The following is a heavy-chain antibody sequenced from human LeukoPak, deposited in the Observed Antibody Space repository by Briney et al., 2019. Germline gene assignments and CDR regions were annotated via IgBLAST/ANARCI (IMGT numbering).Heavy chain of an antibody. Sequence: PSETLSLTCTVSGGSISGHYWSWIRQPPGKGLESIGYIYYSGSTSYNPSLKSRVTISVETSKNQFSLKLISVTAADTAVYYCARGRRVWSGYFADYWGQGTLVTVSS. CDR1: GGSISGHY. V-gene: IGHV4-59*08. D-gene: IGHD3-3*01. CDR2: IYYSGST. J-gene: IGHJ4*02. CDR3: ARGRRVWSGYFADY.